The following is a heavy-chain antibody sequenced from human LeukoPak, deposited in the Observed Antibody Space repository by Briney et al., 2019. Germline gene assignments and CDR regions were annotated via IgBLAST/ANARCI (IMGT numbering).Heavy chain of an antibody. V-gene: IGHV4-34*01. Sequence: PETLSLTCAVYGGSFSGYYWSWIRQPPGKGLEWIGEINHSGSTNYNPSLKSRVTISVDTSKNQFSLKLSSVTAADTAVYYCARLGGSFDPWGQGTLVTVSS. D-gene: IGHD1-26*01. J-gene: IGHJ5*02. CDR1: GGSFSGYY. CDR3: ARLGGSFDP. CDR2: INHSGST.